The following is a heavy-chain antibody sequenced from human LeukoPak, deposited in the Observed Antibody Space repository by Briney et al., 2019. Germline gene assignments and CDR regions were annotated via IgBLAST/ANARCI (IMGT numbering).Heavy chain of an antibody. CDR3: AKDGSVGASPPNFDY. V-gene: IGHV3-23*01. CDR1: GFTFSSYS. D-gene: IGHD1-26*01. CDR2: ISGSGGST. Sequence: GGSLRLSCAASGFTFSSYSMNWVRQAPGKGLEWVSAISGSGGSTYYADSVKGRFTISRDNSKNTLYLQMNSLRAEDTAVYYCAKDGSVGASPPNFDYWGQGTLVTVSS. J-gene: IGHJ4*02.